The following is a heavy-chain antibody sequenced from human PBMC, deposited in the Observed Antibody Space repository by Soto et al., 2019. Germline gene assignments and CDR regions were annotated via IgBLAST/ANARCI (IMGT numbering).Heavy chain of an antibody. D-gene: IGHD2-15*01. CDR2: ISAYNGNT. V-gene: IGHV1-18*04. CDR3: ARFSGGSYNTYYFYYGMDV. Sequence: RASVTVSCTAAGYTFTSYSISWVRQDPGQGLDWMGWISAYNGNTKYAQDLQGRVTMTTDTSTSTAYMELRSLRSDDTAMYYCARFSGGSYNTYYFYYGMDVWGQGTTVTVSS. J-gene: IGHJ6*02. CDR1: GYTFTSYS.